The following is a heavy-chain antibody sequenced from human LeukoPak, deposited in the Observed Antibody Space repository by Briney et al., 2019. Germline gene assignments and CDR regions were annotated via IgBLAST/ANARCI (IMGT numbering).Heavy chain of an antibody. D-gene: IGHD3-3*01. CDR3: ARDTNREQDI. V-gene: IGHV3-64*01. J-gene: IGHJ6*02. CDR2: INGNGVTT. CDR1: GFSFSGDY. Sequence: GGSLRLSCAASGFSFSGDYIHWVRQAPGKGLEYVSAINGNGVTTHYTNSVKSRFTISRDNSKNTVYLQMGSLSTEDTAVYYCARDTNREQDIWGQGTTVTVSS.